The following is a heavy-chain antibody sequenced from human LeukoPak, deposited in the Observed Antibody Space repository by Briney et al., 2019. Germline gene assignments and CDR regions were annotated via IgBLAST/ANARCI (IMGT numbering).Heavy chain of an antibody. CDR3: ARHPGYSSGWWYFDF. J-gene: IGHJ4*02. V-gene: IGHV4-31*03. Sequence: SETLSLTCTVSGGSISSGGYYWNWIRQYSGKDLEWIGYIYYSGSTYYNPSLKSRVTISVDTSGNQFSLKLTSATAADTAVYYCARHPGYSSGWWYFDFWGQGTLVTVSS. CDR2: IYYSGST. CDR1: GGSISSGGYY. D-gene: IGHD5-18*01.